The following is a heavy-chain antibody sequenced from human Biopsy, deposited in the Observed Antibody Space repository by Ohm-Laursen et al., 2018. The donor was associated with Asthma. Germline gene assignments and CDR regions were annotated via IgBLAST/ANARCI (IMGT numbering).Heavy chain of an antibody. CDR1: GYTFINYA. D-gene: IGHD3-10*01. CDR3: ARWGIQGVRFWGMDV. J-gene: IGHJ6*02. CDR2: INAGNGNT. Sequence: GASVKVSCKASGYTFINYAIHWVRQAPGQRLEWMGWINAGNGNTKYSQKFQGRVTISRDTSASTAYMDLSSLRSEDTAVYYCARWGIQGVRFWGMDVWGQGTTVTVSS. V-gene: IGHV1-3*01.